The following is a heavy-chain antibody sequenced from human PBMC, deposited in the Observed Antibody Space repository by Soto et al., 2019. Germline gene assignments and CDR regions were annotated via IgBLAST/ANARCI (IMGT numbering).Heavy chain of an antibody. J-gene: IGHJ4*02. V-gene: IGHV4-39*01. CDR2: IYYSGST. CDR3: ASGRRGLRTRGVYYFDY. CDR1: GGSISSSSYY. D-gene: IGHD5-12*01. Sequence: QLQLQESGPGLVKPSETLSLTCTVSGGSISSSSYYWGWIRQPPGKGLEWIGSIYYSGSTYYNPSLKSRVTMSVDTSKNQFSLKLSSVTAADTAVYYCASGRRGLRTRGVYYFDYWGQGTLVTVSS.